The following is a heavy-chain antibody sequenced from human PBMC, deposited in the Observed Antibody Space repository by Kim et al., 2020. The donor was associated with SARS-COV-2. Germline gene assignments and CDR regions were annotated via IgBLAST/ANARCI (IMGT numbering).Heavy chain of an antibody. Sequence: GGSLRLSCAASGFTFSSYGMHWVRQAPGKGLEWVAVIWYDGSNKYYADSVKGRFTISRDNSKNTLYLQMNSLRAEDTAVYYCARDTEASRYDFWSGLNYYYYYGMDVWGQGTTVTVSS. J-gene: IGHJ6*02. CDR2: IWYDGSNK. V-gene: IGHV3-33*01. CDR1: GFTFSSYG. CDR3: ARDTEASRYDFWSGLNYYYYYGMDV. D-gene: IGHD3-3*01.